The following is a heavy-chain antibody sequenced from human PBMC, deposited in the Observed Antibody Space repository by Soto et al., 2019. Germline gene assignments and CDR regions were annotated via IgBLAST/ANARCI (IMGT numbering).Heavy chain of an antibody. CDR3: TPWLSPGRWYFDL. Sequence: GGSLRLSCAASGFTFNNAWMNWVRQAPGKGLEWVGRIKSKTDGGTADYAAPVKGIFTISRDDSKNTLYLQMNSLKTEDTAVYFCTPWLSPGRWYFDLWGRGTLVTVSS. V-gene: IGHV3-15*07. CDR1: GFTFNNAW. D-gene: IGHD5-12*01. CDR2: IKSKTDGGTA. J-gene: IGHJ2*01.